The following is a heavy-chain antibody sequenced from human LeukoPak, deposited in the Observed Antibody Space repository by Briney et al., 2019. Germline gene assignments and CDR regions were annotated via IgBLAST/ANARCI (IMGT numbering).Heavy chain of an antibody. CDR2: TSKDGSHT. V-gene: IGHV3-74*01. Sequence: GGSLRLSCAASGFTFSNAWIHWVRQAPGKGPEWLSRTSKDGSHTVYADSAKGRFTASRDNTKNTIDLEVTNLRPEDTAVYYCTRGGYSGSYYRFSWGQGTPVTVAS. D-gene: IGHD5-18*01. CDR1: GFTFSNAW. J-gene: IGHJ4*02. CDR3: TRGGYSGSYYRFS.